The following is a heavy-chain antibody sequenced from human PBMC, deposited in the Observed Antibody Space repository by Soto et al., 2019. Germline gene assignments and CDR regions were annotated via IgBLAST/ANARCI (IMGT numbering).Heavy chain of an antibody. D-gene: IGHD3-10*01. Sequence: QVQLVESGGGVVQXXTSLRLSCXXXGFTFSNYGMHWVRQAPGKGLEWVATISSDGSTKYYADSVKGRFTISRDDSENTVFLQMNSLRAEDTALYYCAKVDYYGSAFRSIDYWGLGTLVTVSS. CDR3: AKVDYYGSAFRSIDY. V-gene: IGHV3-30*18. J-gene: IGHJ4*02. CDR1: GFTFSNYG. CDR2: ISSDGSTK.